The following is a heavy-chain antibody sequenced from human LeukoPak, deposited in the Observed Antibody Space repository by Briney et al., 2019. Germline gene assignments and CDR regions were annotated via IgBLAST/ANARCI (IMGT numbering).Heavy chain of an antibody. J-gene: IGHJ4*02. Sequence: PGGSLRLSCAASGFTFSNAWMSWVRQAPGKGLEWVSAISGSGGSTYYADSVKGRFTIPRDNSKNTLYLQMNSLRAEDTAVYYCAKDDGSGYSLDYWGQGTLVTVSS. CDR1: GFTFSNAW. V-gene: IGHV3-23*01. CDR3: AKDDGSGYSLDY. CDR2: ISGSGGST. D-gene: IGHD3-22*01.